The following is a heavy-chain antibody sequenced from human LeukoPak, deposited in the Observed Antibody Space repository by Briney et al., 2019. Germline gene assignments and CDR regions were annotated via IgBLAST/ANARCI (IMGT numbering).Heavy chain of an antibody. J-gene: IGHJ4*02. Sequence: ASVKVSCKASGYTFTSYGISWVRQAPGQGLEWMGSISAYNGNTNYAQKLQGRVTMTTDTSTSTAYMELRSLRSDDKAVYYCARDLPKGYYDSSGYYGYWGQGTLVTVSS. CDR2: ISAYNGNT. CDR1: GYTFTSYG. CDR3: ARDLPKGYYDSSGYYGY. D-gene: IGHD3-22*01. V-gene: IGHV1-18*01.